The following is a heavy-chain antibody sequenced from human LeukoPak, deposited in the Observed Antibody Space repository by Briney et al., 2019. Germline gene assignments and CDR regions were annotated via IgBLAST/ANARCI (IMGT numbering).Heavy chain of an antibody. CDR2: IYSGGST. Sequence: GGSLRLSCAASGFTFSSNYMSWVRQAPGKGLEWVSVIYSGGSTYYADSVKGRFTISRDNSKNTLYLQMNSLRAEDTAVYYCARATPTRYFDYWGQGTLVTVSS. D-gene: IGHD2-2*01. V-gene: IGHV3-53*01. J-gene: IGHJ4*02. CDR1: GFTFSSNY. CDR3: ARATPTRYFDY.